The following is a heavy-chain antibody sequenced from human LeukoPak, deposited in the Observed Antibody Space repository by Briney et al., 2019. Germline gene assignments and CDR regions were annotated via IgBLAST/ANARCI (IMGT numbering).Heavy chain of an antibody. V-gene: IGHV1-2*06. CDR1: GYSFIDYY. Sequence: ASVKLSCKATGYSFIDYYMHWVRQAPGQGLEWMGRINPNSGGTNYAQEFQGRVNMTRDTSISTAYMELSSLRSDDAAVYFCARDTSANGFDIWGQGTMVSVSS. CDR2: INPNSGGT. J-gene: IGHJ3*02. CDR3: ARDTSANGFDI.